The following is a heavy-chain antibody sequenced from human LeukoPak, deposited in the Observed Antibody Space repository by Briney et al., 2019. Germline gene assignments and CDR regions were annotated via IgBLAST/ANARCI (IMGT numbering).Heavy chain of an antibody. CDR1: GFTFDDYA. J-gene: IGHJ4*02. D-gene: IGHD3-22*01. V-gene: IGHV3-9*01. CDR2: ISWNSGSI. CDR3: ARNDYYDSSGYYYVDPYYFDY. Sequence: GRSLRLSCAASGFTFDDYAMHWVRQAPGKGLEWVSGISWNSGSIGYADSVKGRFTISRDNAKNSLYLQMNSLRAEDTALYYCARNDYYDSSGYYYVDPYYFDYWGQGTLVTVSS.